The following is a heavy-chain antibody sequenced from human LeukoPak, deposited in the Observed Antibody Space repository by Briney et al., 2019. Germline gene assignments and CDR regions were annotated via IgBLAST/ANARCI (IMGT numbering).Heavy chain of an antibody. CDR1: GYTFTDYY. CDR2: INPNSGGT. V-gene: IGHV1-2*02. D-gene: IGHD6-19*01. Sequence: GASVKVSCRASGYTFTDYYMHWVRQAPGQGLEWMGWINPNSGGTNYAQKFQGRVTMTRDTSISTAYMELSRLRSDDTAVYYCGAGYSSGWADYWGQGTLVTVSS. CDR3: GAGYSSGWADY. J-gene: IGHJ4*02.